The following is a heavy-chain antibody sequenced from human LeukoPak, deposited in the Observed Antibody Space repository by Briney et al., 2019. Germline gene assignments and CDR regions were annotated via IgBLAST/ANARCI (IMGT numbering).Heavy chain of an antibody. V-gene: IGHV3-48*02. Sequence: GGSLRLSCAPSGFTFSSYSMNWVRQAPGKGLEWISYISSIGSTIYYADSVKGRFTSSRDNAKNSLYLQMNSLRDEDTAVYYCARDPPYSGSYPYFDYWGEGTLVTV. J-gene: IGHJ4*02. CDR2: ISSIGSTI. D-gene: IGHD1-26*01. CDR3: ARDPPYSGSYPYFDY. CDR1: GFTFSSYS.